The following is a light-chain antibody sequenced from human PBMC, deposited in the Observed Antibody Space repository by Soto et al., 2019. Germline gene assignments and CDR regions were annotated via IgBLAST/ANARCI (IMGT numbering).Light chain of an antibody. V-gene: IGKV3-15*01. Sequence: EIVMTQSPATLSVSPGEGATLSCMASQSISSNLAWYQQKPGQAPKLLISGASARATGFPARFTGSGSGTEFTLTISSLQSEDFAFYYCQQYNDWPLTFGGGTKVEIK. CDR1: QSISSN. J-gene: IGKJ4*01. CDR2: GAS. CDR3: QQYNDWPLT.